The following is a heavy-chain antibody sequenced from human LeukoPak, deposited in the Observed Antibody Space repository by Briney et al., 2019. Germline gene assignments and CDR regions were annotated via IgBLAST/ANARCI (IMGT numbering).Heavy chain of an antibody. V-gene: IGHV3-30*03. CDR1: GFTFSSYA. Sequence: PGGSLRLSCAASGFTFSSYAMHWVRQAPGKGLEWVAVISYDGSNKYYADSVKGRFTISRDNSKNSLYLQMNSLRAEDTAVYYCARDQTPTYYYGSGSYYFRGSESNWFDPWGQGTLVTVSS. CDR3: ARDQTPTYYYGSGSYYFRGSESNWFDP. J-gene: IGHJ5*02. CDR2: ISYDGSNK. D-gene: IGHD3-10*01.